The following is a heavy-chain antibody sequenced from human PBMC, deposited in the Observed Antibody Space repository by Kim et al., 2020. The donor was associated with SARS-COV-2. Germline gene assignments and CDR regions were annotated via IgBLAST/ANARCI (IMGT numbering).Heavy chain of an antibody. D-gene: IGHD4-17*01. CDR2: ISYDGSNK. Sequence: GGSLRLSCAASGFTFSSYGMHWVRQAPGKGLEWVAVISYDGSNKYYADSVKGRFTISRDNSKNTLYLQMNSLRAEDTAVYYCAKDRYGGPDYWGQGTLVTVSS. J-gene: IGHJ4*02. CDR3: AKDRYGGPDY. CDR1: GFTFSSYG. V-gene: IGHV3-30*18.